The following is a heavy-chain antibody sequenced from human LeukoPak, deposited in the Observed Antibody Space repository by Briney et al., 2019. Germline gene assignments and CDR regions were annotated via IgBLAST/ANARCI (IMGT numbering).Heavy chain of an antibody. CDR3: ARVSSSWYQDWYFDL. CDR1: GGSISSYY. J-gene: IGHJ2*01. Sequence: SETLSLTCTGSGGSISSYYWSWIRQPAGNGLVWIGRIYTSGSTNYNPSLKSRVTMSLDTSKNQFSLKLSSVTAADTALYYCARVSSSWYQDWYFDLWGRGTLVTVSS. V-gene: IGHV4-4*07. CDR2: IYTSGST. D-gene: IGHD6-13*01.